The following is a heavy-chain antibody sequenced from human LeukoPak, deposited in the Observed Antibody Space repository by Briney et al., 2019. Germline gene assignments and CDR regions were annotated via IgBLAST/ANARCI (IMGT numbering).Heavy chain of an antibody. CDR2: ISSSGSTI. J-gene: IGHJ4*02. CDR3: ARGLTYYYDSSGYDWGWY. V-gene: IGHV3-48*03. Sequence: GGSLRLSCAASGFTFSSYEMNWVRQAPGKGLEWVSYISSSGSTIYYADSVKGRFTISRDNAKNSLYLQMNSLRAEGTAVYYCARGLTYYYDSSGYDWGWYWGQGTLVTVSS. CDR1: GFTFSSYE. D-gene: IGHD3-22*01.